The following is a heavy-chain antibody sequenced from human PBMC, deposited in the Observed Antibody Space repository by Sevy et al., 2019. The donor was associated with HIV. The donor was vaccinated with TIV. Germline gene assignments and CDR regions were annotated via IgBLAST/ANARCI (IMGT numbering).Heavy chain of an antibody. CDR1: GFTFGDYC. J-gene: IGHJ4*02. V-gene: IGHV3-49*04. CDR2: LKSDVYGGTV. CDR3: TRWKAAQSIFDY. Sequence: GGSLRLSCTASGFTFGDYCMSWVRQAPGKGLEWVAFLKSDVYGGTVDHAASVRGRFVISRDDSKTIAYLQMNDLKTEDTGLHYCTRWKAAQSIFDYWGQGALVTVSS. D-gene: IGHD6-13*01.